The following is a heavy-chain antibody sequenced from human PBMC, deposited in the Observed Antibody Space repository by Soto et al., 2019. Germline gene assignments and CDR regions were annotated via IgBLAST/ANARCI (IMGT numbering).Heavy chain of an antibody. V-gene: IGHV3-30-3*01. D-gene: IGHD1-26*01. J-gene: IGHJ4*02. Sequence: QVQLVESGGGVVQPGRSLRLSCAASGFTFREHAMHWVRQAPGKGLEWMALISYDGSYQNYPESVRGRFTISRDDSRSTLFLQMNSLRDEDTAVYYCVAEVGPRTFDNWGQGTLVTVSS. CDR2: ISYDGSYQ. CDR3: VAEVGPRTFDN. CDR1: GFTFREHA.